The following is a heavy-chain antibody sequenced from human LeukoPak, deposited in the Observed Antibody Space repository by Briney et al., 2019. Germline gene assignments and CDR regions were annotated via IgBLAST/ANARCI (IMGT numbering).Heavy chain of an antibody. Sequence: ASVKVSCKASGYTFTSYGISWVRQAPGQGLEWMGWISAYNGNTNYAQKFQGRVTMTRDTSISTAYMELSRLRSDDTAVYYCARDQGGDYYYYMDVWGKGTTVTISS. J-gene: IGHJ6*03. CDR2: ISAYNGNT. D-gene: IGHD3-16*01. V-gene: IGHV1-18*01. CDR3: ARDQGGDYYYYMDV. CDR1: GYTFTSYG.